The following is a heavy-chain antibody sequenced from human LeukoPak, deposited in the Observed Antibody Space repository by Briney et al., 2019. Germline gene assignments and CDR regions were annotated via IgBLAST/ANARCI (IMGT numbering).Heavy chain of an antibody. Sequence: SETLSLTYTVSGGSISSYYWSWIRQPPGKGLEWIGYIYYSGSTNYNPSLKSRVTISVDTSKNQFSLKLSSVTAADTAVYYCARDSDYSYMDVWGKGTTVTVSS. V-gene: IGHV4-59*01. J-gene: IGHJ6*03. CDR2: IYYSGST. CDR1: GGSISSYY. D-gene: IGHD1-26*01. CDR3: ARDSDYSYMDV.